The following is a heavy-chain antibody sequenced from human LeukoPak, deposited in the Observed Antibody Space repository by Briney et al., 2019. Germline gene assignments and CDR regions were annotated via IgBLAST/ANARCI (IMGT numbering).Heavy chain of an antibody. CDR3: AKATGYSSGWFGYYGMDV. CDR1: GFTFDDYA. J-gene: IGHJ6*02. V-gene: IGHV3-9*01. Sequence: SGGSLRLSRAASGFTFDDYAMHRVRQAPGKGLEWVSGISWNSGSIGYADSVKGRFTISRDNAKNSLYLQINSLRAEDTALYYCAKATGYSSGWFGYYGMDVWGQGTTVTVSS. CDR2: ISWNSGSI. D-gene: IGHD6-19*01.